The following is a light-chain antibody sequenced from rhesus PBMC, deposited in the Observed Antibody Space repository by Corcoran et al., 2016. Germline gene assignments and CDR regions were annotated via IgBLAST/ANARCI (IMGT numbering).Light chain of an antibody. Sequence: DIQMTQSPSSLSASVGDRVTITCSASQVISDYLNWYQQKPGKAPKRLIYAASRLESGVPSRLSGSGSGTDFTLTISSLQPEDFDAYYCLQGYSTPYSFGTGTKVEIK. CDR3: LQGYSTPYS. J-gene: IGKJ2*01. CDR2: AAS. CDR1: QVISDY. V-gene: IGKV1-36*02.